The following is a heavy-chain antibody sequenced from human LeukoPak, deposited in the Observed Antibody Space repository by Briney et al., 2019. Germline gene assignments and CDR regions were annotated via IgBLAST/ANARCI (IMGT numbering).Heavy chain of an antibody. D-gene: IGHD5-12*01. CDR1: GFSFSVYA. CDR2: IRNDGSNE. CDR3: VGRKDLVHIVATIGDYFDY. J-gene: IGHJ4*02. Sequence: GGSLRLSCAASGFSFSVYAMHWVRQAQGKGLEWVAFIRNDGSNENYADSVKGRFTISRDNAKNSLYLQMNSLRAEDTAVYYCVGRKDLVHIVATIGDYFDYWGQGTLVTVSS. V-gene: IGHV3-30*02.